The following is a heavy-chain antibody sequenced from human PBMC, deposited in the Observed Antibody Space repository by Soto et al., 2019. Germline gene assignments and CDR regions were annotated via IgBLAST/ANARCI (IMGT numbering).Heavy chain of an antibody. J-gene: IGHJ6*02. V-gene: IGHV3-23*01. Sequence: GGSLRLSCAASGFSFSSYAMTWVRQAPGQGLEWVSAISGNGDSTYYADSVKGRFTISRDNSKNTLYLQMNSLRAEDTAVYYCEKAGSYYDSSGYYYGDYYGMDVWGQGTTVTLSS. CDR1: GFSFSSYA. CDR2: ISGNGDST. CDR3: EKAGSYYDSSGYYYGDYYGMDV. D-gene: IGHD3-22*01.